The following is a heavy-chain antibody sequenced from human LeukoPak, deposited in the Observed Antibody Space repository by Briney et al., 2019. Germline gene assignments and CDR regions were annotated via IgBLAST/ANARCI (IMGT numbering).Heavy chain of an antibody. D-gene: IGHD1-7*01. V-gene: IGHV1-69*04. CDR3: ARSKLELRSYYFDY. Sequence: SVTVSCKASGGTFSSYAISWARHAPGQGHEWMGRTIPIPGIANYAQKFQGRVTITADKSTSTAYMELSSLRSQDTAVYYCARSKLELRSYYFDYWGQGTLVTVSS. CDR1: GGTFSSYA. J-gene: IGHJ4*02. CDR2: TIPIPGIA.